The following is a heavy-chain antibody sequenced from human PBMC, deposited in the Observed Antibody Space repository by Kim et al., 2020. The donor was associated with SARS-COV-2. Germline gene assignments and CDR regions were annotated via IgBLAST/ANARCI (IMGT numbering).Heavy chain of an antibody. D-gene: IGHD5-12*01. Sequence: ADSVKGRFTISRENAKNSLYLQMNSLRAEDTAVYYCARFRPRYSGYDGDYWGQGTLVTVSS. CDR3: ARFRPRYSGYDGDY. J-gene: IGHJ4*02. V-gene: IGHV3-21*01.